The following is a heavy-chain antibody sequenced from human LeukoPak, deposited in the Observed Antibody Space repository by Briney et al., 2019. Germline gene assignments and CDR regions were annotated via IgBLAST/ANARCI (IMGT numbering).Heavy chain of an antibody. CDR3: ARDLVTVTKGFDI. D-gene: IGHD4-17*01. CDR2: ISYIGST. Sequence: SETLSLTCAVSDDSFNSHYWTWIRQPPGKGLEGIGYISYIGSTNYNPSLKSRVTISIDTSKNQFSLRLSSVTAADAAVYYCARDLVTVTKGFDIWGQGTMVSVSS. V-gene: IGHV4-59*11. CDR1: DDSFNSHY. J-gene: IGHJ3*02.